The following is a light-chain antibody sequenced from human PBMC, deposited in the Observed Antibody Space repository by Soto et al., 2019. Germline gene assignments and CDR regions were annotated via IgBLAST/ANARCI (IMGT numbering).Light chain of an antibody. CDR2: DAS. Sequence: EIVLTQSPATLSLSPGQRATLSCRASQSVSSYLAWYQQKPGQAPRLLIYDASNRATGIPARFSGSGSGTDFTLTISSLEPEDFAVYYCPHHSTWPRWTFGQWTKLEIK. V-gene: IGKV3-11*01. CDR3: PHHSTWPRWT. CDR1: QSVSSY. J-gene: IGKJ2*02.